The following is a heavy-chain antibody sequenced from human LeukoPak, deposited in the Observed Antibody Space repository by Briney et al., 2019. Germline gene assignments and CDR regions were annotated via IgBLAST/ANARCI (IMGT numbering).Heavy chain of an antibody. CDR3: ARFETVSAKPFEY. CDR2: ISWNSGSI. V-gene: IGHV3-9*01. CDR1: GFTFDDYA. D-gene: IGHD5/OR15-5a*01. J-gene: IGHJ4*02. Sequence: GRSLRLSCAASGFTFDDYAMHWVRQAPGKGLEWVSGISWNSGSIGYADSVKGRFTISRDNAKNSLYLQMNSLRAEDTAVYYCARFETVSAKPFEYWGQGTLVTVSS.